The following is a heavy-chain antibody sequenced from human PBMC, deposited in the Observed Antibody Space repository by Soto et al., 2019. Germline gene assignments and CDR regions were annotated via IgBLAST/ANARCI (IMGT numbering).Heavy chain of an antibody. D-gene: IGHD3-22*01. J-gene: IGHJ4*02. CDR2: ISGSGGST. CDR3: AKDSSGLLFDY. V-gene: IGHV3-23*01. Sequence: WGFLLIACAASVFTFSIYAMSWVRQAPGKGLEWVSAISGSGGSTYYADSVKGRFTISRDNSKNTLYLQMNSLRAEDTAVYYCAKDSSGLLFDYWGQGTLVTVSS. CDR1: VFTFSIYA.